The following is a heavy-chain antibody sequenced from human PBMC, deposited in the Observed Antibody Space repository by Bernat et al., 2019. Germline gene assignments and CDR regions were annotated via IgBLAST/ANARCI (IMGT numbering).Heavy chain of an antibody. Sequence: QVQLQQWGAGLLKPSETLSLTCAVYGGSFSGYYWSWIRQPPGKGLEWIGEINHSGSTNYNPSLKSRVTISVDTSKNQSALKLTSVTAADTAVYYCATPWRATYYYGSSGYYGWDAFDTWGQGTMVTVSS. CDR3: ATPWRATYYYGSSGYYGWDAFDT. V-gene: IGHV4-34*01. J-gene: IGHJ3*02. CDR1: GGSFSGYY. CDR2: INHSGST. D-gene: IGHD3-22*01.